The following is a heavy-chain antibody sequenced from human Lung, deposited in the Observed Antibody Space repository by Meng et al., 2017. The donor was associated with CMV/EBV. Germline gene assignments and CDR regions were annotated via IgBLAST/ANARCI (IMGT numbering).Heavy chain of an antibody. V-gene: IGHV3-30-3*01. Sequence: GASXKISCAASGFTFSRHAMHWVRQAPGKGLEWVAVISYGGSGKYYAYSVRGRFTISTDESKNTLYLQINSLRPEDTAVYYCARDSDSGSYWGDNWFDPLGQGXLVTVSS. CDR2: ISYGGSGK. CDR1: GFTFSRHA. J-gene: IGHJ5*02. D-gene: IGHD1-26*01. CDR3: ARDSDSGSYWGDNWFDP.